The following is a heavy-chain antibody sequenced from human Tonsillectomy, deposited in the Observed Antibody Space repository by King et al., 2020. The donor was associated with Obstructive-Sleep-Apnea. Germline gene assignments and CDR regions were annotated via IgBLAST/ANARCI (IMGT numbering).Heavy chain of an antibody. CDR1: GFTFSSYW. CDR3: AGEAQSDYSSSSESPYFYYGLDV. Sequence: VQLVESGGDLVQPGGSLRLSCAASGFTFSSYWMSWVRLAPGEGVEWVANIKEDGSEKYYVDSVKGRFTISRGNAQNSLFLQVNSLRAEDTAVYYCAGEAQSDYSSSSESPYFYYGLDVWGQGTTVSVSS. CDR2: IKEDGSEK. V-gene: IGHV3-7*03. D-gene: IGHD6-6*01. J-gene: IGHJ6*02.